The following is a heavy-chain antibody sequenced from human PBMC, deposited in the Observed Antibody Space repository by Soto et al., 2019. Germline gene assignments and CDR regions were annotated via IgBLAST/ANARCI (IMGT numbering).Heavy chain of an antibody. D-gene: IGHD5-12*01. CDR2: IKSKTDGGTT. Sequence: GGSLRLSCAASGFTFSNAWMSWVRQAPGKGLEWVGRIKSKTDGGTTDYAAPVKGRFTISRDDSKNTLYLQMHSLKTEDTSVYYCPTLEGAIVATISYYYYGMDVWGQGTTVTVSS. CDR1: GFTFSNAW. V-gene: IGHV3-15*01. CDR3: PTLEGAIVATISYYYYGMDV. J-gene: IGHJ6*02.